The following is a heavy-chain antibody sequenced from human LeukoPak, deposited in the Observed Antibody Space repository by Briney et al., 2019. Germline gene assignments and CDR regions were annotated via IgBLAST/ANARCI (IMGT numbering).Heavy chain of an antibody. CDR2: INPNSGGT. D-gene: IGHD1-26*01. V-gene: IGHV1-2*02. CDR3: ARDLGVRIVGAMRY. CDR1: GYTFTRYY. Sequence: ASVKVSCKASGYTFTRYYMHWVRQAPGQGLEWMGWINPNSGGTNYAQKLQGRVTMTTDTSTSTAYMELRSLRSDDTAVYYCARDLGVRIVGAMRYWGQGTLVTVSS. J-gene: IGHJ4*02.